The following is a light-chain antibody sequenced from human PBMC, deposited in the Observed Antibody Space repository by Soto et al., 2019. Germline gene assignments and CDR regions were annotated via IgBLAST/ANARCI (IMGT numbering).Light chain of an antibody. CDR2: EAS. CDR1: QTISTY. J-gene: IGKJ2*01. CDR3: QQSDSTPYT. V-gene: IGKV1-39*01. Sequence: DIQMTQSPSSLSASVGDRVTITCRASQTISTYLNWYQQKPGKAPRLLIYEASSLLSGVPSRFSGSGSGTDFTLTIASLQPEDFSTDYCQQSDSTPYTFGQGTKVEI.